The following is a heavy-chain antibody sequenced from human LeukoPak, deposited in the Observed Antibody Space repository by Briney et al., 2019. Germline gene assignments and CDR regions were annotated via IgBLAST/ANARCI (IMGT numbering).Heavy chain of an antibody. CDR1: GGSISSGGYY. Sequence: SETLSLTCTVSGGSISSGGYYWSWIRQHPGKGLEWIGYIYYSGSTYYNPSLKSRVTISVDTSKNQFSLKLSSVTAADTAVYYCARFSVRYCSSTSCRNSDYWGQGTLVTVSS. D-gene: IGHD2-2*01. CDR3: ARFSVRYCSSTSCRNSDY. CDR2: IYYSGST. V-gene: IGHV4-31*03. J-gene: IGHJ4*02.